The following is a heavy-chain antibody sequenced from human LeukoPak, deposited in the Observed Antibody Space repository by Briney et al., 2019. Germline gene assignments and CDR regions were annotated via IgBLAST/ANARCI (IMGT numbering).Heavy chain of an antibody. V-gene: IGHV1-69*04. Sequence: AASVKVSCKASGGTFSSYAISWVRQAPGQGLEWMGRIIPILGIANYAQKFQGRVTITADKSTSTAYMELSSLRSEDTAVYYCAREVLTDYGDYPRGGPLPDYWGQGILVTVSS. D-gene: IGHD4-17*01. CDR1: GGTFSSYA. CDR2: IIPILGIA. CDR3: AREVLTDYGDYPRGGPLPDY. J-gene: IGHJ4*02.